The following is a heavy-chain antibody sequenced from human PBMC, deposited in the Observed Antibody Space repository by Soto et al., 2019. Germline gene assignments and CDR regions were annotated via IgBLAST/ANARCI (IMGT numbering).Heavy chain of an antibody. Sequence: GGSLRLSCAASGFTFSSYSMNWVRQAPGKGLEWVSYISSSSSTIYYADSVKGRFTISRDNAKNSLYLQMNSLRDEDTAVYYCARVFKSGSYYGYFDYWGQGTLVTVSS. V-gene: IGHV3-48*02. CDR1: GFTFSSYS. J-gene: IGHJ4*02. D-gene: IGHD1-26*01. CDR3: ARVFKSGSYYGYFDY. CDR2: ISSSSSTI.